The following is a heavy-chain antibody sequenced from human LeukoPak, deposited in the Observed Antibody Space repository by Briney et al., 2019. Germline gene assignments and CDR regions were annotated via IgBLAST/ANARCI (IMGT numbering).Heavy chain of an antibody. J-gene: IGHJ6*03. CDR3: ARSYVLSSSWYYYYYYMDV. D-gene: IGHD6-13*01. Sequence: PSQTLSLTCTVSGGSISSGSYYWSWIRQPAGKGLEWIGRIYTSGSTNYNPSLKNRVTISVDTSKNQFSLKLSSVTAADTAVYYCARSYVLSSSWYYYYYYMDVWGKGTTVTVSS. V-gene: IGHV4-61*02. CDR1: GGSISSGSYY. CDR2: IYTSGST.